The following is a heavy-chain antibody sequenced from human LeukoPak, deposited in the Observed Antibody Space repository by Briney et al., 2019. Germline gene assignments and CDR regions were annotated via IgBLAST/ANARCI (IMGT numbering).Heavy chain of an antibody. CDR3: ARDRIAARPPYYYYMDV. D-gene: IGHD6-6*01. V-gene: IGHV4-59*01. Sequence: PSETLSLTXTVSGGSISSYYWSWIRQPPGKGLEWIGYIYYSGSTNYNPPLKSRVTISVDTSKNQFSLKLSSVTAADTAVYYCARDRIAARPPYYYYMDVWGKGTTVAVSS. J-gene: IGHJ6*03. CDR2: IYYSGST. CDR1: GGSISSYY.